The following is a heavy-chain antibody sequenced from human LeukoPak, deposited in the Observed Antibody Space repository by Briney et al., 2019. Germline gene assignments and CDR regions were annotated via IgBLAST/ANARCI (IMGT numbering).Heavy chain of an antibody. J-gene: IGHJ4*02. CDR1: GFIFNNAW. D-gene: IGHD6-19*01. Sequence: GGSLRLSCAASGFIFNNAWMNWVRQAPGKGLEWVGRIKSKTDSGAADYSAPVKGRFTISRDDSKNTLFLQMDSLKTEDTAMYYCTRDRRDSSGWYGGFDYWGQGTLVTVSS. CDR3: TRDRRDSSGWYGGFDY. V-gene: IGHV3-15*07. CDR2: IKSKTDSGAA.